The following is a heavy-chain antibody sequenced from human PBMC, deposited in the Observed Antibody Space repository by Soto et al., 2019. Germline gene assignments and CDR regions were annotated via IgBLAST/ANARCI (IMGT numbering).Heavy chain of an antibody. CDR1: GYTFTSYA. V-gene: IGHV1-3*01. Sequence: QVQLVQSGAEVKKPGASVKVSCKASGYTFTSYAMHWVRQAPGQRLEWMGWINAGNGNTKYSQKFQARVTITRDTSASTAYMELTSLRSEGTAVYYGARDVGATGDWGQGTLVTVSS. D-gene: IGHD1-26*01. CDR2: INAGNGNT. CDR3: ARDVGATGD. J-gene: IGHJ4*02.